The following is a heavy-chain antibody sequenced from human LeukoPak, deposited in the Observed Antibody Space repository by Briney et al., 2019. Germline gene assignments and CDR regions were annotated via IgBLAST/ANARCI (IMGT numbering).Heavy chain of an antibody. CDR2: IYSGGST. CDR3: ARTATYYDILTGYYAELNYGMDV. D-gene: IGHD3-9*01. J-gene: IGHJ6*04. Sequence: GGSLRLSCAASGFTVSSNYMSWVRQAPGKGLEWVSVIYSGGSTYYADSVKGRFTISRDNSKNTLYLQMNSLRAEDTAVYYCARTATYYDILTGYYAELNYGMDVWGKGTTVTVSS. CDR1: GFTVSSNY. V-gene: IGHV3-66*01.